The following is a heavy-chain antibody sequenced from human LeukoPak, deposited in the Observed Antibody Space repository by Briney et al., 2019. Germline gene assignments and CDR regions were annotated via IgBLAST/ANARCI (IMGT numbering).Heavy chain of an antibody. Sequence: ASVKVSCKASGYTFTNYNINWVRQATGQGLEWMGWMNPNSGNTGYAQKFWGRVTMTRNTSISTAYMELSTLRSEDTAVYYCARAASVATDEDWGQGTLVTVSS. D-gene: IGHD5-12*01. V-gene: IGHV1-8*01. J-gene: IGHJ4*02. CDR2: MNPNSGNT. CDR1: GYTFTNYN. CDR3: ARAASVATDED.